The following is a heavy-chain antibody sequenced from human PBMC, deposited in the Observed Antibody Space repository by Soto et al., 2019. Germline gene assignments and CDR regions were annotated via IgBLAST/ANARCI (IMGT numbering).Heavy chain of an antibody. Sequence: SETLSLTCTVSGGSISSGDYYWSWIRQPPGQGLEWIGYIYYRGSTYYNPSLKSRVTISVDTSKNQFSLKLSSVTAAHTAVYYCARSVDIVVVPAAIAGSIFDSWGQGTLVTVSS. CDR2: IYYRGST. V-gene: IGHV4-30-4*01. D-gene: IGHD2-2*02. J-gene: IGHJ5*01. CDR1: GGSISSGDYY. CDR3: ARSVDIVVVPAAIAGSIFDS.